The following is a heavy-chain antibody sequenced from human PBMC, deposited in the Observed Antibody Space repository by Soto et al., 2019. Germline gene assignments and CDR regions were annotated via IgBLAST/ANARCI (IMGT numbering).Heavy chain of an antibody. CDR1: GFTFSSYA. CDR2: ISGSGGST. CDR3: VNWGCSGGSCYPGNY. Sequence: GGSLRLSCAASGFTFSSYAMSWVRQAPGKGLEWVSAISGSGGSTYYADSVKGRFTISRDNSKNTLYLQMNSLRAEDTAVYYCVNWGCSGGSCYPGNYWGQGTLVTVSS. V-gene: IGHV3-23*01. D-gene: IGHD2-15*01. J-gene: IGHJ4*02.